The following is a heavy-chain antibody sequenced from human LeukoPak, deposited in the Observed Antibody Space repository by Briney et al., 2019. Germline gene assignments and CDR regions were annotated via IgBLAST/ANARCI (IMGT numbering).Heavy chain of an antibody. D-gene: IGHD6-13*01. J-gene: IGHJ4*02. CDR3: ARGRLYNGYSSNYYGY. CDR1: GFTFSDYY. CDR2: ISSTSFYT. Sequence: GGSLRLSCAASGFTFSDYYMSWIRQAPGKGLEWISSISSTSFYTNYADSVKGRLTISGDNAKNSLHLQMSSLRAEDTAVYYCARGRLYNGYSSNYYGYWGQGTLVTVSS. V-gene: IGHV3-11*05.